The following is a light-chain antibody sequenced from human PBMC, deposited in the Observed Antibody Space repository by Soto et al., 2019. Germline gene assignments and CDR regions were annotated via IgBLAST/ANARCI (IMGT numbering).Light chain of an antibody. CDR1: QSVSSSY. V-gene: IGKV3-20*01. J-gene: IGKJ2*01. CDR2: GAS. Sequence: IVLPTSPCTLSLSPGARATLSCMASQSVSSSYLAWYQQKPGQAPRLLIYGASRRATGIPDRFSGRESGTDFTLTITTLEPEDSAVYFCQQYASSPYTFGQGTKVDI. CDR3: QQYASSPYT.